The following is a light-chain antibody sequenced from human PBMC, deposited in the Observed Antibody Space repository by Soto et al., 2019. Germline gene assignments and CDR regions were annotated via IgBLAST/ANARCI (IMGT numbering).Light chain of an antibody. V-gene: IGLV1-47*01. CDR3: AAWDDSLSAVV. CDR1: SSNIGSNY. Sequence: QSVLTQPPSASGTPGQRVTISCSGSSSNIGSNYVYWYQQFPGSAPKLLIYRNDQRPSGVPDRFSGSKSGTSASLAISGPRSEDEADYYCAAWDDSLSAVVFGGGTSSPS. J-gene: IGLJ2*01. CDR2: RND.